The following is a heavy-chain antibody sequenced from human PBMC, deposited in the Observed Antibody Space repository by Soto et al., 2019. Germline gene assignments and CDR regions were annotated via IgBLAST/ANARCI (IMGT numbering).Heavy chain of an antibody. CDR1: GYTLTELS. V-gene: IGHV1-24*01. J-gene: IGHJ3*02. CDR3: ATDSSPFGGGSAFDI. D-gene: IGHD1-26*01. Sequence: GASVKVSCKVSGYTLTELSMHWVRHAPGKGLEWMGGFDPEDGETIYAQKFQGRVTMTEDTSTDTAYMELSSLRSEDTAVYYCATDSSPFGGGSAFDIWAQGTMVTVS. CDR2: FDPEDGET.